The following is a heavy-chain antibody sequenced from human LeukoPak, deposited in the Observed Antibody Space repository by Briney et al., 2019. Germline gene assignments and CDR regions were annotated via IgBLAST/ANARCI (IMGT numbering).Heavy chain of an antibody. CDR2: ISSSSSYI. CDR3: ARDHGDYVPLVDY. Sequence: GGSLRLSCAASGFTFSSYSMNWVRQAPGKGLEWVSSISSSSSYIYYADSVKGRFTISRDNAKNSLYLQMNSLRAEDTAVYYCARDHGDYVPLVDYWGQGTLVTVSS. J-gene: IGHJ4*02. V-gene: IGHV3-21*01. CDR1: GFTFSSYS. D-gene: IGHD4-17*01.